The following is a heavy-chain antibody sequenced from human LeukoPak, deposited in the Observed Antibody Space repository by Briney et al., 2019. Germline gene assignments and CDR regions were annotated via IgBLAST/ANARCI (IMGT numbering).Heavy chain of an antibody. CDR1: GGSISSGDYY. CDR3: ARAEYYYDSSGTLRPYYFDY. V-gene: IGHV4-30-4*01. CDR2: IYYSGST. D-gene: IGHD3-22*01. J-gene: IGHJ4*02. Sequence: PSETLSLTCTVSGGSISSGDYYWSWIRQPPGKGLEWIGYIYYSGSTYYNPSLKSRVTISVDTSKNQFSLKLSSVTAADTAEYYCARAEYYYDSSGTLRPYYFDYWGQGTLVTVSS.